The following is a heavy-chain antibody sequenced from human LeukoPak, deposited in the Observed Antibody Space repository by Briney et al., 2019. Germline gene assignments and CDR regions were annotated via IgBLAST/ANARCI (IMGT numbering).Heavy chain of an antibody. J-gene: IGHJ4*02. CDR3: ARSHSSSLDT. D-gene: IGHD6-13*01. CDR1: GDSVSSNSAT. Sequence: SQTLSLTCAISGDSVSSNSATWNWIRQSPSRGLEWLGRTYYSSEWYNDSAVSVQSRITINPDTSQSQFSLQLNSVTPEDTAVYYCARSHSSSLDTWGQGTLVTVFS. CDR2: TYYSSEWYN. V-gene: IGHV6-1*01.